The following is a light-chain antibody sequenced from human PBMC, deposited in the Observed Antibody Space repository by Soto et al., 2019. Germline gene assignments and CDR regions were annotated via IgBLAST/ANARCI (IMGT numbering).Light chain of an antibody. CDR2: RAS. CDR3: QHYNSYPWT. J-gene: IGKJ1*01. V-gene: IGKV1-5*03. Sequence: DIQMTQSHSTLSASVGDRVTISCRASQSIGSWLAWYQQKPGRAPKLLIYRASILENGVPRRFSGSGSGTEFTPTISSLQPDDFATYFCQHYNSYPWTFGQGTKVDIK. CDR1: QSIGSW.